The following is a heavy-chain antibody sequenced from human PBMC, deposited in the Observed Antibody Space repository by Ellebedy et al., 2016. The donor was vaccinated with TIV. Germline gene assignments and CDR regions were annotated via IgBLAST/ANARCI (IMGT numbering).Heavy chain of an antibody. CDR2: ISWDGGST. J-gene: IGHJ4*02. Sequence: GESLKTSCAASGFTFDDYTMHWVRPAPGKGLEWVSLISWDGGSTYYADSVKGRFTISRDNSKNSLYLQMNSLRTEDTALYYCAKASKCDYWGQGTLVTVSS. CDR3: AKASKCDY. CDR1: GFTFDDYT. V-gene: IGHV3-43*01.